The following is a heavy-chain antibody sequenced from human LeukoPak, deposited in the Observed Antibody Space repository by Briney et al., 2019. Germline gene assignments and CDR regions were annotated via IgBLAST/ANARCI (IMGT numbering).Heavy chain of an antibody. Sequence: SVKVSCKASGGTFSSYAISWVRQAPGQGLEWKGGIIPIFGTANYAQKFQGRVTITADESTSTAYMELSSLRSEDTAVYYCARDSSSWTNWFDPWGQGTLVTVSS. CDR2: IIPIFGTA. CDR3: ARDSSSWTNWFDP. CDR1: GGTFSSYA. J-gene: IGHJ5*02. D-gene: IGHD6-13*01. V-gene: IGHV1-69*13.